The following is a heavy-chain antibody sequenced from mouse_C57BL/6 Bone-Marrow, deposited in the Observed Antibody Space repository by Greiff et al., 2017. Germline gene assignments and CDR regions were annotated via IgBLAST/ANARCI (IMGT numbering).Heavy chain of an antibody. V-gene: IGHV2-2*01. Sequence: VQLQQSGPGLVQPSQSLSITCTVSGFSLTSYGVHWVRQSPGKGLEWLGVIWSGGSTDYNAAFISRLSISKDNSKSQVFFKMNSLQADDTAIYCCARRAGSWGQGTLVTVSA. CDR3: ARRAGS. CDR1: GFSLTSYG. CDR2: IWSGGST. J-gene: IGHJ3*02.